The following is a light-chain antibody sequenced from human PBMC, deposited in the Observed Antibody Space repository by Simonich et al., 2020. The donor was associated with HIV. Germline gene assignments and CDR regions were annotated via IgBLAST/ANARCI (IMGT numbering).Light chain of an antibody. CDR2: WAS. Sequence: DIVMTQSPDSLAVSLGESAAINCKSNQTVLFRSNNKHYLACTQQKPGQPPKLLIYWASTRESGVPDRFSGSGSGTDFTLTISSLQAEDVAVYYCQQYYGTPYTFGQGTKLEIK. V-gene: IGKV4-1*01. CDR1: QTVLFRSNNKHY. J-gene: IGKJ2*01. CDR3: QQYYGTPYT.